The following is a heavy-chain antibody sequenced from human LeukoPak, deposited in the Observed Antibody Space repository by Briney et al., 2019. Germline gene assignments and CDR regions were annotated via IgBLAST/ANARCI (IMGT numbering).Heavy chain of an antibody. CDR3: ASARPHYYYYYMDV. V-gene: IGHV4-34*01. CDR1: GGSFSGYY. CDR2: INHSGST. J-gene: IGHJ6*03. Sequence: PSETLSLTCAVYGGSFSGYYWSWIRQPPGKGLGWIGEINHSGSTNYNPPLKSRVTISVDTSKNQFSLKLSSVTAADTAVYYCASARPHYYYYYMDVWGKGTTVTVSS.